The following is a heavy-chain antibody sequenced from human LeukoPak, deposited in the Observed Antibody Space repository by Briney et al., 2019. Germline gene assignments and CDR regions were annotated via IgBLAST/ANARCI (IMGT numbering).Heavy chain of an antibody. CDR2: INPNSGGT. V-gene: IGHV1-2*02. CDR1: GYTFTGYY. J-gene: IGHJ5*02. CDR3: AREGGYYDFWSGYYTGRGYNWFDP. Sequence: ASVKVSCKASGYTFTGYYMHWVRQAPRQGLEWMGWINPNSGGTNYAQKFQGRVTMTRDTSISTAYMELSRLRSDDTAVYYCAREGGYYDFWSGYYTGRGYNWFDPWGQGTLVTVSS. D-gene: IGHD3-3*01.